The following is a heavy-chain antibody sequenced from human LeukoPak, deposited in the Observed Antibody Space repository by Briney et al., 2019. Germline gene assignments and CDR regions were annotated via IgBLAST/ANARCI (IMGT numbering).Heavy chain of an antibody. CDR3: AAALSPVDSSGLNGFAY. J-gene: IGHJ4*02. V-gene: IGHV1-58*01. Sequence: ASVTVSCTASGFTFTSSAVQWVRQARGQRLEWIGWIVVGSGNTNYAQKFRERVTITRDMSTSTAYMELSSLRSEDTAVYYCAAALSPVDSSGLNGFAYWGQGTLVTVSS. D-gene: IGHD3-22*01. CDR2: IVVGSGNT. CDR1: GFTFTSSA.